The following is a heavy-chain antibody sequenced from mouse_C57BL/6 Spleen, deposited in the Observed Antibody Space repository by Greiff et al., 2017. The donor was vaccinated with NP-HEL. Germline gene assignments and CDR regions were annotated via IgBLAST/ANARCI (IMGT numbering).Heavy chain of an antibody. D-gene: IGHD1-1*01. CDR1: GYAFTNYL. CDR2: INPGSGGT. CDR3: ARSEDYYGSSPFDY. J-gene: IGHJ2*01. Sequence: QVQLQQSGAELVRPGTSVKVSCKASGYAFTNYLIEWVKQRPGQGLEWIGVINPGSGGTNYNEKFKGKATLTADKSSSTAYMQLSSLTSEDSAVYFCARSEDYYGSSPFDYWGQGTTLTVSS. V-gene: IGHV1-54*01.